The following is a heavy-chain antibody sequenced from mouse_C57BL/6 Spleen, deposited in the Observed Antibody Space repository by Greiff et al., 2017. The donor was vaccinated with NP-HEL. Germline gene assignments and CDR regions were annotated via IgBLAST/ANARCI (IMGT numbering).Heavy chain of an antibody. V-gene: IGHV1-50*01. J-gene: IGHJ2*01. CDR2: IDPSDSYT. CDR1: GYTFTSYW. D-gene: IGHD1-1*01. Sequence: VQLQQPGAELVKPGASVKLSCKASGYTFTSYWMQWVKQRPGQGLEWIGEIDPSDSYTNYNQKFKGKATLTVDTSSSTAYMQLSSLTSEDSAVYYCARRYGSTSFDYWGQGTTLTVSS. CDR3: ARRYGSTSFDY.